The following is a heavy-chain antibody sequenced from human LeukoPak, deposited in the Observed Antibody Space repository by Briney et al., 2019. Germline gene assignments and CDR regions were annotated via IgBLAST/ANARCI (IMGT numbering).Heavy chain of an antibody. D-gene: IGHD2-2*01. J-gene: IGHJ6*03. V-gene: IGHV4-4*07. CDR1: GGSISSYY. CDR2: IYTSGST. Sequence: SETLSLTCTVSGGSISSYYWSWIRQPAGKGLEWIGRIYTSGSTNYNPSLKSRVTMSVDTSKNLFSLKLSSVTAADTAVYYCAREDCSSTSCYYYYYYYMDVWGKGTTVTVSS. CDR3: AREDCSSTSCYYYYYYYMDV.